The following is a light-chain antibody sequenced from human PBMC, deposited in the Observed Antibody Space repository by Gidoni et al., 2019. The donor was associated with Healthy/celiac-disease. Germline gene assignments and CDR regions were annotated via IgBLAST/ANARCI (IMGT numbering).Light chain of an antibody. CDR1: QSISSW. V-gene: IGKV1-5*03. CDR2: KAS. Sequence: IQMTQSPSTLSASVGDRVTIPCRASQSISSWFAWYQQKPGKAPKLLIYKASSLESGVPSRFSGSGSGTEFTLTISSLQPDDFATYYCQQYNSYSKTFGQGTKVEIK. J-gene: IGKJ1*01. CDR3: QQYNSYSKT.